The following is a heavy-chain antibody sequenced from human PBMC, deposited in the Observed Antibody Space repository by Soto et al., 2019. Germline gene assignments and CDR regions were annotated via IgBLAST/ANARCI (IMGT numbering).Heavy chain of an antibody. CDR3: ASGGLVLHYYAGIDV. D-gene: IGHD3-10*01. Sequence: QVQLVESGGGVVQPGRSLRLSCAASGFTFSNYAMHWVRQAPGKGLEWVAVISYDGSNKYHADSVKGRFTISRDNSKNTLYLQMNSLRAEDTDVYYCASGGLVLHYYAGIDVWGQGSTVTVSS. CDR1: GFTFSNYA. V-gene: IGHV3-30-3*01. J-gene: IGHJ6*02. CDR2: ISYDGSNK.